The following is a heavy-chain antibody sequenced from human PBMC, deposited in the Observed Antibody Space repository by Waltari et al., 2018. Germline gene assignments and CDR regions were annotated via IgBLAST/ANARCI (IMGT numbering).Heavy chain of an antibody. CDR3: ARAPPSYSSSWYMID. CDR2: IYHSGST. D-gene: IGHD6-13*01. J-gene: IGHJ4*02. Sequence: QVQLQESGPGLVKPSETLSLTCAVSGYSISSGYYWGWIRQPPGKGLEWIGSIYHSGSTYYNPSLKSRVTISVDTSKNQFSRKLSSVTAADTAVYYCARAPPSYSSSWYMIDWGQGTLVTVSS. V-gene: IGHV4-38-2*01. CDR1: GYSISSGYY.